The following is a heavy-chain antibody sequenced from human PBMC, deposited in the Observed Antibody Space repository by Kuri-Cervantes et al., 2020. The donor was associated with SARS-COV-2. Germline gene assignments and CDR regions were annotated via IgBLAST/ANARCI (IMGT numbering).Heavy chain of an antibody. V-gene: IGHV3-53*01. CDR2: IYVHRT. CDR1: GFTVSDYY. Sequence: GGSLRLSCAASGFTVSDYYMTWVRQAPGKGLEWVSVIYVHRTEYADSVKGRFTISRDNSNNTVYPQMNSLRAEDAAVYYCARGRYTNSWYYFDYWGQGSLVTVSS. CDR3: ARGRYTNSWYYFDY. D-gene: IGHD6-13*01. J-gene: IGHJ4*02.